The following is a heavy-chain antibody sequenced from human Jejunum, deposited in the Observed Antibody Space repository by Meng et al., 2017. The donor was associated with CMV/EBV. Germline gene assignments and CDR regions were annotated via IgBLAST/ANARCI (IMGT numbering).Heavy chain of an antibody. CDR3: ARDVVVPAALTVRIDY. CDR1: GYTFTSYG. J-gene: IGHJ4*02. D-gene: IGHD2-2*01. CDR2: ISAYNGNT. Sequence: QVQLVQSGSEVTKPWASVKVSCKASGYTFTSYGISWVRQAPGQGLEWMGWISAYNGNTNYAQKLQGRVTMTTDTSTSTAYMELRSLRSEDTAVYYCARDVVVPAALTVRIDYWGQGTLVTASS. V-gene: IGHV1-18*01.